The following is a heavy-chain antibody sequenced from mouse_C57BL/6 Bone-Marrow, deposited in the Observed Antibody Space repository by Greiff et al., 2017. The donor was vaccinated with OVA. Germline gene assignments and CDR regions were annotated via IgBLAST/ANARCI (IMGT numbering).Heavy chain of an antibody. CDR2: ISYDGSN. J-gene: IGHJ2*01. CDR3: ARDYSNYVLDY. CDR1: GYSITSGYY. V-gene: IGHV3-6*01. D-gene: IGHD2-5*01. Sequence: EVKLVESGPGLVKPSQSLSLTCSVTGYSITSGYYWNWIRQFPGNKLEWMGYISYDGSNNYNPSLKNRISITRDTSKNQFFLKLNSVTTEDTATYDCARDYSNYVLDYWGQGTTLTVSS.